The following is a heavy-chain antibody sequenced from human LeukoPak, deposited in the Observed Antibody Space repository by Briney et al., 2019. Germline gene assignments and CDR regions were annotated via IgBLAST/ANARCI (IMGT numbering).Heavy chain of an antibody. CDR1: GFTVSSNY. Sequence: PGGSLRLSCAASGFTVSSNYMSWVRQAPGKGLEWVSVIYSGGSTYYADSVKGRFTISRDNAKNSLYLQMNSLRAEDTAVYYCARVKYSYGGHFDYWGQGTLVTVSS. J-gene: IGHJ4*02. D-gene: IGHD5-18*01. V-gene: IGHV3-53*01. CDR3: ARVKYSYGGHFDY. CDR2: IYSGGST.